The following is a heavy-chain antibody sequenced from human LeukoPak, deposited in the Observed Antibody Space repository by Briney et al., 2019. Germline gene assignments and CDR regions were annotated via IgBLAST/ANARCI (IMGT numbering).Heavy chain of an antibody. CDR3: ARDSIHRDGYNS. D-gene: IGHD5-12*01. V-gene: IGHV1-2*02. Sequence: GASVKVSCKASGDTFTGYYMHWVSQAPGQGLEWMGWINPNSGGTNYAQKFQGRVTMTRDTSISTAYMELSRLRSDDTAVYYCARDSIHRDGYNSWGQGTLVTVSS. J-gene: IGHJ5*02. CDR1: GDTFTGYY. CDR2: INPNSGGT.